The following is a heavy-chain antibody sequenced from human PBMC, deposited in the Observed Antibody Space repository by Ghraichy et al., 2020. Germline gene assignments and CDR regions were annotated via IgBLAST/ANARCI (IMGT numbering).Heavy chain of an antibody. Sequence: SETLSLTCSVSGGSIIGYYWTWIRQPPGKGLEWIGNIYYSGSTNYMPSLKSRVTISVDTSKNLFSLNLSSVTASDTAVYYCARGYNSGWPPATFDNWGQGTLVTVSS. V-gene: IGHV4-59*01. D-gene: IGHD6-19*01. CDR3: ARGYNSGWPPATFDN. CDR2: IYYSGST. J-gene: IGHJ4*02. CDR1: GGSIIGYY.